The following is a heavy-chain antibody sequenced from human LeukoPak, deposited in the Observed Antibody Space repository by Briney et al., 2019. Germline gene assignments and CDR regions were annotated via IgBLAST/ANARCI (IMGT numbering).Heavy chain of an antibody. V-gene: IGHV4-30-2*01. J-gene: IGHJ4*02. Sequence: SETLSLTCAVSGGSISSGDYSWSWIRQPPGKGLEWIGYLYHSGSTYYNPSLKSRVTISVDRSKNQFSLKLSSVNAADTAVYYCARTTVTDYFDYWGQGTLVTVSS. CDR3: ARTTVTDYFDY. CDR1: GGSISSGDYS. D-gene: IGHD4-17*01. CDR2: LYHSGST.